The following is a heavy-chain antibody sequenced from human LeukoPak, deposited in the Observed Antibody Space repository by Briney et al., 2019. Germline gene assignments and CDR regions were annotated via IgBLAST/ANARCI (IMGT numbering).Heavy chain of an antibody. CDR3: AKTTTVTTPYYFDY. D-gene: IGHD4-17*01. J-gene: IGHJ4*02. V-gene: IGHV3-23*01. CDR1: GFTFSSYA. Sequence: GGSLSLSCAASGFTFSSYAMSWVRQAPGQGLEWVSAISGSGGSTYYADSVKGRFTISRDNSKNTLYLQMNSLRAEDTAVYYCAKTTTVTTPYYFDYWGQGTLVTVSS. CDR2: ISGSGGST.